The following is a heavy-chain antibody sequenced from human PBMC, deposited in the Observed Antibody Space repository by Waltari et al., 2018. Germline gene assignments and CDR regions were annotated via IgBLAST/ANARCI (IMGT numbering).Heavy chain of an antibody. CDR3: AKDRNYKWAFDY. CDR2: ILNDGIK. Sequence: QVQLVESGGGVFQPGRSLRLSCAVPGFALRSSGMHWVRQVPGKGLEWVAVILNDGIKYHADSVKGRFTISRDSSKNTLYLQMNSLRAEDTALYYCAKDRNYKWAFDYWGQGVLVTVSS. D-gene: IGHD1-7*01. V-gene: IGHV3-30*18. J-gene: IGHJ4*02. CDR1: GFALRSSG.